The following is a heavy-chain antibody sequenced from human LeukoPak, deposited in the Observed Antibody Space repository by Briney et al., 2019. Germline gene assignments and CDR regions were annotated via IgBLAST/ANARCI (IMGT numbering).Heavy chain of an antibody. CDR2: ISYGGST. J-gene: IGHJ4*02. CDR1: GDSISSGSYY. Sequence: PSETLSLTCTVSGDSISSGSYYWGWIRQPPAKGLGWIAGISYGGSTFYNPSLKSRVTISLDTSNRQFSLKMCSVTAAYTAVYYCARHPSRVARFLDYWGQGTLVTVSS. V-gene: IGHV4-39*01. CDR3: ARHPSRVARFLDY. D-gene: IGHD2-15*01.